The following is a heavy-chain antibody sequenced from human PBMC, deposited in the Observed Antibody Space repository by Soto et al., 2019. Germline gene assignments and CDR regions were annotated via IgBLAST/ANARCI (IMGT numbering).Heavy chain of an antibody. CDR2: IRNKAKSYTP. V-gene: IGHV3-72*01. J-gene: IGHJ3*02. Sequence: EVQLVESGGGLVQPGGSLRLFCAASGFSFSDYYIDWVRQAPGKGLEWVGRIRNKAKSYTPDYAASVNGRFTISREDSRNSVDLQMTSLKSEDPAVYYCVRVGSYSNSGGDRLDAFDIWGLRTMVTVSS. CDR1: GFSFSDYY. D-gene: IGHD2-21*02. CDR3: VRVGSYSNSGGDRLDAFDI.